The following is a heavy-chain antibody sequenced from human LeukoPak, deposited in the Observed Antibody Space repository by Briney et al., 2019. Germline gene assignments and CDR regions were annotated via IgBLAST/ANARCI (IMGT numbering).Heavy chain of an antibody. J-gene: IGHJ4*02. CDR1: GFTFSSYA. CDR2: ISYDGSNN. CDR3: ARDYCSSTSCYAEVGFDY. V-gene: IGHV3-30-3*01. Sequence: PGGSLRLSWAASGFTFSSYAMSWVRQAPGKGLEWVAVISYDGSNNYYAASVKGRFTISRDNSKNTLYLQMNSLRAEDTAVYYCARDYCSSTSCYAEVGFDYWGQGTLVTVSS. D-gene: IGHD2-2*01.